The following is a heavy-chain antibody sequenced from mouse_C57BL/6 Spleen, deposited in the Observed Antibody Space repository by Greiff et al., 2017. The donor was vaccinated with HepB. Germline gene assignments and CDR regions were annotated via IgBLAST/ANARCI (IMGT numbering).Heavy chain of an antibody. D-gene: IGHD3-2*02. V-gene: IGHV1-42*01. CDR1: GYSFTGYY. CDR3: ARPSSGYHAMDY. CDR2: INPSTGGT. Sequence: EVQLQQSGPELVKPGASVKISCKASGYSFTGYYMNWVKQSPEKSLEWIGEINPSTGGTTYNQKFKAKATLTVDKSSSTAYMQLKSLTSEDSAVYYCARPSSGYHAMDYWGQGTSVTVSS. J-gene: IGHJ4*01.